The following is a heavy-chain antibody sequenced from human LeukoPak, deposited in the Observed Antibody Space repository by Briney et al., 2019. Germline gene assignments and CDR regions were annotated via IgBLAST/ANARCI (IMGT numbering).Heavy chain of an antibody. V-gene: IGHV4-34*01. Sequence: SETLSLTCAVYGGSFRGYYWSWMRQPPGKGLEWIGEINHSGSTNYNPSLKGRVTISVDTSKNQFSLKLSSVTAADTAVYYCASARGYSYGGNYYSYYGMDVWGQGTTVTVSS. CDR3: ASARGYSYGGNYYSYYGMDV. CDR1: GGSFRGYY. D-gene: IGHD5-18*01. J-gene: IGHJ6*02. CDR2: INHSGST.